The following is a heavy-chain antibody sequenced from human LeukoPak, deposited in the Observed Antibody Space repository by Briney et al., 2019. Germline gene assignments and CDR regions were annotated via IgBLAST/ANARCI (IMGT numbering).Heavy chain of an antibody. V-gene: IGHV3-48*01. CDR3: ARAPRYSSTKGDV. D-gene: IGHD6-13*01. J-gene: IGHJ6*04. CDR2: ISSSSSTI. Sequence: GGSLRLSCAASGFTFSSYSMNWVRQAPGKGLEWVSYISSSSSTIYYADSVKGRFTISRDNAKNSLYLQMNSLRAEDTAVYYCARAPRYSSTKGDVWGKGTTVTVSS. CDR1: GFTFSSYS.